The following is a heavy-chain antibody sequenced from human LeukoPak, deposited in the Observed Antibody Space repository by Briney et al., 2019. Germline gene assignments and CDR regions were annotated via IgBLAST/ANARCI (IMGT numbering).Heavy chain of an antibody. CDR1: GYTFTSYG. CDR3: ARPDYYDSSGYYYVSDYFQH. CDR2: ISAYNGNT. Sequence: ASVKVSCKASGYTFTSYGISWVRQAPGQGLEWMGWISAYNGNTNYAQKLQGRVTMTTDTSTSTAYMELRSLRSDDTAVYYCARPDYYDSSGYYYVSDYFQHWSQGTLVTVSS. J-gene: IGHJ1*01. V-gene: IGHV1-18*01. D-gene: IGHD3-22*01.